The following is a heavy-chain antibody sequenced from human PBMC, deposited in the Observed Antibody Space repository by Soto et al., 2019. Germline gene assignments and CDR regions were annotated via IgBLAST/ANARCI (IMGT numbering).Heavy chain of an antibody. CDR2: ISSRSSSI. D-gene: IGHD3-22*01. V-gene: IGHV3-21*01. CDR3: ARDTKMLAPLIYMDH. Sequence: GGSLRLSCAASGFTFNIYSMNWVRQAPGKGLEWVSSISSRSSSIDYADSVKGRFTISRDNANNSLYLQMNNLSADDTAVYYCARDTKMLAPLIYMDHWGRGTLVTVSS. CDR1: GFTFNIYS. J-gene: IGHJ4*02.